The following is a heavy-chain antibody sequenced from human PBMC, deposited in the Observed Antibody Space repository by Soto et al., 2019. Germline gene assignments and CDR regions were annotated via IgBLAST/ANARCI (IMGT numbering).Heavy chain of an antibody. CDR2: IKQDGSEK. CDR3: AREREGTLYYYYGMDV. CDR1: GFTFSSYW. V-gene: IGHV3-7*01. Sequence: GGSLRLSCAASGFTFSSYWMSWVRQAPGKGLEWVAKIKQDGSEKYYVDSVKGRFTISRDNSKNSLYLQMNSLRAEDTAVYYCAREREGTLYYYYGMDVWGQGTTVTVSS. J-gene: IGHJ6*02.